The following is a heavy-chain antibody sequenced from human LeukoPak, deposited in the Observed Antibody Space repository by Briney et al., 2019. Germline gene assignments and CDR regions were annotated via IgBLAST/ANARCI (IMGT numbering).Heavy chain of an antibody. CDR1: GGSISTYY. V-gene: IGHV4-59*01. D-gene: IGHD1-26*01. J-gene: IGHJ6*02. Sequence: SETLSLTCTVSGGSISTYYWTWIRQPPGKGLEWIGFSHYSGSTNYNPSLKSRVTISVDPATNQFSLKLNPVTAADTAIYYCARAPRGESDAASGFYGVDVWGQGTTVTVSS. CDR3: ARAPRGESDAASGFYGVDV. CDR2: SHYSGST.